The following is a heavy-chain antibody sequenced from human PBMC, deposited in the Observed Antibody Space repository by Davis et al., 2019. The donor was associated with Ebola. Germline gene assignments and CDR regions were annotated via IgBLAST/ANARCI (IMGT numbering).Heavy chain of an antibody. J-gene: IGHJ4*02. D-gene: IGHD2-2*01. CDR2: IYYSVST. CDR3: ASPHQIRGKDYFDL. CDR1: GGSISSSSYY. V-gene: IGHV4-39*01. Sequence: PSETLSLTCTVSGGSISSSSYYWGWIRQPPGKGLEWIGSIYYSVSTYYNPSLKSRVTISIDTSRNQFSLKLTSVTAADTAVYYCASPHQIRGKDYFDLWGQGTLVTVSS.